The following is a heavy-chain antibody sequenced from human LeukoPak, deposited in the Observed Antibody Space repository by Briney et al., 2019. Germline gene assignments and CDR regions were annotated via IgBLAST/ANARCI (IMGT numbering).Heavy chain of an antibody. J-gene: IGHJ4*02. CDR3: AHLYFVYYFDY. Sequence: SGPTLVKPTQTLTLTCTFSGFSLSTSGVGVGWIRQPPGKALEWLALIYWDDDKRYSPSLKSRLTITKDTSKNQVVLTMTNMVPVDTATYYSAHLYFVYYFDYWGQGTLVTVSS. D-gene: IGHD3-9*01. CDR2: IYWDDDK. CDR1: GFSLSTSGVG. V-gene: IGHV2-5*02.